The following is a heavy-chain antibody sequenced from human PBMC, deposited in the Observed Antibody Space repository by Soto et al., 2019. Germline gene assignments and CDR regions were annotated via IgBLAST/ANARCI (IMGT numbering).Heavy chain of an antibody. J-gene: IGHJ3*02. CDR2: ISAYNGNT. Sequence: ASVKVSCKASGYTFTSYGISWVRQAPGQGREWMGWISAYNGNTNYAQKLQGRVTMTTDTSTSTAYMELRSLRSDDTAVYYCARDPGYSSGWYNAFDIWGQGTMVTVSS. CDR1: GYTFTSYG. D-gene: IGHD6-19*01. V-gene: IGHV1-18*01. CDR3: ARDPGYSSGWYNAFDI.